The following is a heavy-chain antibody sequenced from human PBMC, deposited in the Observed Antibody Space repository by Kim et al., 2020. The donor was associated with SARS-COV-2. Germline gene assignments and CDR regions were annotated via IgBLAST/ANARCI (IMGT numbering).Heavy chain of an antibody. CDR1: GFTFSSYA. CDR3: ARDGRLWFGELSYYFDY. CDR2: ISYDGSNK. D-gene: IGHD3-10*01. Sequence: GGSLRLSCAASGFTFSSYAMHWVRQAPGKGLEWVAVISYDGSNKYYADSVKGRFTISRDNSKNTLYLQMNSLRAEDTAVYYCARDGRLWFGELSYYFDY. J-gene: IGHJ4*01. V-gene: IGHV3-30-3*01.